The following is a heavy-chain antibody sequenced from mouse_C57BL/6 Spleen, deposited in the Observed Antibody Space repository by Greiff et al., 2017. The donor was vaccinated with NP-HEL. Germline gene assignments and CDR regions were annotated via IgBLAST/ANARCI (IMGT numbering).Heavy chain of an antibody. J-gene: IGHJ2*01. V-gene: IGHV1-15*01. CDR3: TRRNEGAYDGYFTPYFDY. Sequence: QVQLQQSGAELVRPGASVTLSCKASGYTFTDYEMHWVKQTPVHGLEWIGAIDPETGGTAYTQKFKGKAILTADKSSSTAYMELRSLTSEDSAVYYCTRRNEGAYDGYFTPYFDYWGQGTTLTVSS. CDR1: GYTFTDYE. CDR2: IDPETGGT. D-gene: IGHD2-3*01.